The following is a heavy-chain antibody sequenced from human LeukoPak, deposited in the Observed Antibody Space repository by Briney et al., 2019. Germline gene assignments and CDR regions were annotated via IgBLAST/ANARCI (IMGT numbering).Heavy chain of an antibody. V-gene: IGHV4-34*01. D-gene: IGHD4/OR15-4a*01. Sequence: PSETLSLTCAVYVGSFSGYSWTWIRQPPGKGLDWIGEVNHSGSTNYNPSLKSRVTISVDTSKNQFSLKLSSVTAADTAMYYCARGCPNALDYYYLDYWGQGNLVTVSS. CDR3: ARGCPNALDYYYLDY. CDR2: VNHSGST. J-gene: IGHJ4*02. CDR1: VGSFSGYS.